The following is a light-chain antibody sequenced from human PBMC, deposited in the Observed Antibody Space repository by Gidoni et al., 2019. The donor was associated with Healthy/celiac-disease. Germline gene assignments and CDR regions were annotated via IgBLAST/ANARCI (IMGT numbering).Light chain of an antibody. V-gene: IGLV3-21*04. CDR3: QVWDSSSDHVV. CDR1: NIGRKS. Sequence: SYVVTQPPSVSVAPGKTARITCGGNNIGRKSVHWYQQKPGQAPVLVIYYNSDRPSVIPERFSGSNSGNTATLTISRVEAGDEADYYCQVWDSSSDHVVFGGGTKLTVL. J-gene: IGLJ2*01. CDR2: YNS.